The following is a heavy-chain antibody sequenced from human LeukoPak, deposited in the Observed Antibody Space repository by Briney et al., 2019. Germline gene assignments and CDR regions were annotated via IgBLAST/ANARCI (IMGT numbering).Heavy chain of an antibody. J-gene: IGHJ4*02. CDR1: GGTFSSYA. Sequence: SVKVSCKASGGTFSSYAISWVRQAPGQGLEWMGRIIPIFGIANYTQKFQGRVTITADKSTSTAYMELSSLRSEDTAVYYCARSEAGTTSDYWGQGTLVTVSS. CDR2: IIPIFGIA. D-gene: IGHD1-1*01. CDR3: ARSEAGTTSDY. V-gene: IGHV1-69*04.